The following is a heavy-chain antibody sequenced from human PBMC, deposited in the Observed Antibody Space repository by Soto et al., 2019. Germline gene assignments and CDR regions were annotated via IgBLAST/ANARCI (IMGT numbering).Heavy chain of an antibody. CDR3: ARWTGTGSEYNFYYYGMDV. CDR1: GGTLNSYA. V-gene: IGHV1-69*12. D-gene: IGHD1-1*01. Sequence: QVQLVQSGVEVKKPGSSVKVSCKASGGTLNSYAIDWVRQAPGQGLEWMGGIIPIFGNTYYAQRLQGRVKHTADEATSTAYMELSTLTSEETAVYYCARWTGTGSEYNFYYYGMDVWGQGTTVIGSS. J-gene: IGHJ6*02. CDR2: IIPIFGNT.